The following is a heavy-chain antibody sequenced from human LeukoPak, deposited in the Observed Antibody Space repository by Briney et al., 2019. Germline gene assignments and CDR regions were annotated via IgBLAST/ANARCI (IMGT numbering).Heavy chain of an antibody. D-gene: IGHD2-15*01. CDR3: ARHSPYCSGGSCYSKYYYMDV. CDR2: IYYSGST. Sequence: SETLSLTCTVSGGSISSSSYYWGWIRQPPGKGLEWIVSIYYSGSTYYNPSLKSRVTISVDTSKNQFSLKLSSVTAADTAVYYCARHSPYCSGGSCYSKYYYMDVWGKGTTVTVSS. V-gene: IGHV4-39*01. CDR1: GGSISSSSYY. J-gene: IGHJ6*03.